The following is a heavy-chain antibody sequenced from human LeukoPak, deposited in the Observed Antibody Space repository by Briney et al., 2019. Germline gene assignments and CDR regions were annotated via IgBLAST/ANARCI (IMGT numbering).Heavy chain of an antibody. CDR1: GFTFRDYA. V-gene: IGHV3-23*01. D-gene: IGHD5-18*01. CDR2: VKKTGGRA. Sequence: GGSLRLSCAASGFTFRDYAMSWVRQAPGKGREGGSTVKKTGGRAYYADSVKGRFTVSSDNSNNTLYLQMNSLRAEDTALYYCAKQQGALIQQWYFDYWGQGTLVTVSS. J-gene: IGHJ4*02. CDR3: AKQQGALIQQWYFDY.